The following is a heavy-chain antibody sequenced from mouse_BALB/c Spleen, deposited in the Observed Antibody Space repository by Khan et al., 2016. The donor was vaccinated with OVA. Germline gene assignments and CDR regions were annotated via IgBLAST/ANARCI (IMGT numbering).Heavy chain of an antibody. J-gene: IGHJ3*01. CDR2: IWASGNT. CDR3: ARDRNDNDYDGGFAY. V-gene: IGHV2-9*02. D-gene: IGHD2-4*01. CDR1: GFSLTTYG. Sequence: QVQLKESGLGLVAPSQSLSITCTVSGFSLTTYGVHWVRQPPGQGLEWLGVIWASGNTNYNSALMSRLSISKDNSKSQVFLKMNSLQNDDTAIYYCARDRNDNDYDGGFAYWGQGTRVTVSA.